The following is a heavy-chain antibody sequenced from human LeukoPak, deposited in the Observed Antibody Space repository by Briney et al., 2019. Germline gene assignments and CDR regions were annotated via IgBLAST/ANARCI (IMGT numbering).Heavy chain of an antibody. J-gene: IGHJ1*01. D-gene: IGHD4-17*01. V-gene: IGHV3-48*04. CDR1: GFTFSSYS. CDR3: AREREYGDFDRKDFQH. Sequence: GGSLRLSCAASGFTFSSYSMNWVRQAPGKGLEWVSYISSSSSTIYYADSVKGRFTISRDNAKNSLYLQMNSLRAEDTAVYYCAREREYGDFDRKDFQHWGQGTLVTVSS. CDR2: ISSSSSTI.